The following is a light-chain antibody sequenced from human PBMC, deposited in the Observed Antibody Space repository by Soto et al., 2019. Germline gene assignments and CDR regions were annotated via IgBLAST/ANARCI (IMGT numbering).Light chain of an antibody. V-gene: IGKV3-20*01. J-gene: IGKJ3*01. Sequence: EIVLTQSPGTLSLSPGDRATLSCRASQHVPSSSLAWYQQKPGQAPRLLIYGASSGATGVPDRFSGSGSGTDFTLTISRLEPEDFAVYYCQHYGISPLSFGPGTKVDV. CDR2: GAS. CDR3: QHYGISPLS. CDR1: QHVPSSS.